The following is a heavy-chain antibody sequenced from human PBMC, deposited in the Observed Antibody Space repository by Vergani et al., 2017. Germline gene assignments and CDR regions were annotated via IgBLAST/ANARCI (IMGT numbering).Heavy chain of an antibody. J-gene: IGHJ2*01. D-gene: IGHD2-2*01. CDR2: IKQDGSEK. V-gene: IGHV3-7*01. CDR3: AREEVVPAAKGGVWYFDL. Sequence: EVQLLESGGGLVQPGGSLRLSCAASGFTFSSYWMSWVRQAPGKGLEWVANIKQDGSEKYYVDSVKGRFTISRDNAKNSLYLQMNSLRAEDTAVYYCAREEVVPAAKGGVWYFDLWGRGTLVTVSS. CDR1: GFTFSSYW.